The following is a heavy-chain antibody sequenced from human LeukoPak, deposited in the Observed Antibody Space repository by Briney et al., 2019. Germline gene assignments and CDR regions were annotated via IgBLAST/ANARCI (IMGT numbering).Heavy chain of an antibody. V-gene: IGHV3-7*01. CDR3: AKSRDGYHFDY. CDR1: GFTFSSYW. J-gene: IGHJ4*02. Sequence: QTGGSLRLSCAASGFTFSSYWMSWVRQAPGKGLEWVANIKQDGSEKYYVDSVKGRFTISRDNAKNSLYLQMNSLRAEDTAVYYCAKSRDGYHFDYWGQGTLVTVSS. D-gene: IGHD5-24*01. CDR2: IKQDGSEK.